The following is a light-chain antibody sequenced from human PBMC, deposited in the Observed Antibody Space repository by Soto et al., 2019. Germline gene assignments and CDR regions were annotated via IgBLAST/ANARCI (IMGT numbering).Light chain of an antibody. CDR3: CSYAGSSTWV. J-gene: IGLJ3*02. V-gene: IGLV2-23*01. CDR2: EGG. Sequence: QAVVTQPASVSGSPGQSITISCTGTSSDVGSYNRVSWYQLHSGKAPKLMIYEGGKRPSGVSNRFSGSKSGNTASLTISGLQAEDEADYFCCSYAGSSTWVFGGGTKLTVL. CDR1: SSDVGSYNR.